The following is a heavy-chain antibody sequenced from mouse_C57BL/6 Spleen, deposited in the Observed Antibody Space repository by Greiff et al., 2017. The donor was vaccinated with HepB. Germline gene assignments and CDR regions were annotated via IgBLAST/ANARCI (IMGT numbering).Heavy chain of an antibody. J-gene: IGHJ1*03. D-gene: IGHD1-1*01. CDR2: INPNNGGT. Sequence: VQLKQSGPELVKPGASVKIPCKASGYTFTDYNMDWVKQSHGKSLEWIGDINPNNGGTIYNQKFKGKATLTVDKSSSTAHMELRSQTSEDTAVYDCARRGYGSSYEDWYFDFWGTGTTVTVSS. CDR1: GYTFTDYN. CDR3: ARRGYGSSYEDWYFDF. V-gene: IGHV1-18*01.